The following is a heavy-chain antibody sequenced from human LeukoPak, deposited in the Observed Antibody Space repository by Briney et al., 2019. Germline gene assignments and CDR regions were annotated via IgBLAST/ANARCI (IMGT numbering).Heavy chain of an antibody. CDR2: ISGSGGST. D-gene: IGHD3-10*01. Sequence: PGGSLRLSCAASGFTFSSYAMSWVRHAPGKGLEWVSAISGSGGSTYYADSVKGRFTISRDNSKNTLYLQMNSLRAEDTAVYYCAKDLGESVYYYYYMDVWGKGTTVTVSS. J-gene: IGHJ6*03. V-gene: IGHV3-23*01. CDR3: AKDLGESVYYYYYMDV. CDR1: GFTFSSYA.